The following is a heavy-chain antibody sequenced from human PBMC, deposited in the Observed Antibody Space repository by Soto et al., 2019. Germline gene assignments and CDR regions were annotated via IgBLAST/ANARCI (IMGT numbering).Heavy chain of an antibody. D-gene: IGHD3-10*01. CDR1: GYSFTTIW. CDR3: ARLGSSGSYYRRCFDY. V-gene: IGHV5-51*01. CDR2: IYPGDSDT. Sequence: PGESLKISCKASGYSFTTIWIGWVRQMPGKGLEWMVIIYPGDSDTRYSPSFQGQVTISADKSITTAYLQWSSLKVSDTAMYYYARLGSSGSYYRRCFDYWG. J-gene: IGHJ4*01.